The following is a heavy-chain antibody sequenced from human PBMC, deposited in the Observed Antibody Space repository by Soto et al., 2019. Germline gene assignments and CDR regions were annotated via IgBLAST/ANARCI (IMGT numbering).Heavy chain of an antibody. J-gene: IGHJ6*02. CDR3: AHSLLRFSGYGMDV. Sequence: QITLKESGPTLVKPTQTLTLTCTFSGFSLSTSGVGVGWIRQPPGKALEWLALIYWDDDKRYSPSLKSRLTIIKXNXTNQVVLTMTNMDPVDTATYYCAHSLLRFSGYGMDVWGQGTTVTVSS. CDR2: IYWDDDK. V-gene: IGHV2-5*02. D-gene: IGHD3-3*01. CDR1: GFSLSTSGVG.